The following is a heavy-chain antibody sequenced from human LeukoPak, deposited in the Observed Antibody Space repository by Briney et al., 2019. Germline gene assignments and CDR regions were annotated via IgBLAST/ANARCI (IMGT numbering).Heavy chain of an antibody. CDR2: IYHSGST. CDR3: AREAVVNNFREYYFDY. Sequence: SETLSLTCTVSGGSISNYYWSWVRQPPGKGLEWIGEIYHSGSTNYNPSLKSRVTISVDKSKSQFSLKLSSVTAADTAVYYCAREAVVNNFREYYFDYWGQGTLATVSS. J-gene: IGHJ4*02. D-gene: IGHD4-23*01. CDR1: GGSISNYY. V-gene: IGHV4-4*02.